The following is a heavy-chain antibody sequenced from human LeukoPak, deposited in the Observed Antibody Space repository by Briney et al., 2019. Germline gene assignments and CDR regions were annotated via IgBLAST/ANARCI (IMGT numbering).Heavy chain of an antibody. CDR1: GFTFSSYS. J-gene: IGHJ6*02. V-gene: IGHV3-21*04. CDR3: ARERAYCSGGSCYSRQDYYYYGMDV. Sequence: GGSLRLSCAASGFTFSSYSMNWVRQAPGKGLEWVSSISSSSSYIYYADSVKGRFTISRDNAKNSLYLQMNSLRAEDTAVYYCARERAYCSGGSCYSRQDYYYYGMDVWGQGTTVTVSS. CDR2: ISSSSSYI. D-gene: IGHD2-15*01.